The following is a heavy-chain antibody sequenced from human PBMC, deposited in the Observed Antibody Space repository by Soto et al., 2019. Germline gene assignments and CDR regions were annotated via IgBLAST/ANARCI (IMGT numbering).Heavy chain of an antibody. J-gene: IGHJ4*02. CDR2: IYYIGST. V-gene: IGHV4-59*02. CDR1: GASVSSYY. Sequence: QVQLQESGPGLVKPSETLSLTCTVSGASVSSYYWSWIRQPPGKGLEWIGYIYYIGSTNYNPSLKSRSHMSLDTFQKQFPPNLSPVTPADTAVFYCARGKQLLAYFDHWGPGTLVTVSS. CDR3: ARGKQLLAYFDH. D-gene: IGHD6-19*01.